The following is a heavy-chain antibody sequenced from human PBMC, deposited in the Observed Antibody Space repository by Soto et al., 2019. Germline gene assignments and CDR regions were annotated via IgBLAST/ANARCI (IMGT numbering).Heavy chain of an antibody. CDR1: GGTFSSYT. V-gene: IGHV1-69*04. CDR2: IIPILGIA. D-gene: IGHD3-10*01. Sequence: SVKVSCKASGGTFSSYTISWVRQAPGQGLEWMGRIIPILGIANYAQKFQGRVTITADKSTSTAYMELSSLRSEDTAVYYCARETRGGENFDYWGQGTLVTVSS. J-gene: IGHJ4*02. CDR3: ARETRGGENFDY.